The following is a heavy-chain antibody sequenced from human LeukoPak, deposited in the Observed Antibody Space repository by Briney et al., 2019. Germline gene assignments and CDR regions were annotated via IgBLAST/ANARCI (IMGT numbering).Heavy chain of an antibody. CDR1: GGSISSGGYY. CDR3: ARVMYDILTGWNWFDP. J-gene: IGHJ5*02. V-gene: IGHV4-31*03. Sequence: SETLSLTCTVSGGSISSGGYYWSRIRQHPGKGLEWIGYIYYSGSTYYNPSLKSRVTISVDTSKNQFSLKLSSVTAADTAVYYCARVMYDILTGWNWFDPWGQGTLVTVSS. D-gene: IGHD3-9*01. CDR2: IYYSGST.